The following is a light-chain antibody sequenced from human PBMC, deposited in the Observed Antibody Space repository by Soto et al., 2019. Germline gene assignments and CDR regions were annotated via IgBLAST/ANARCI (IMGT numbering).Light chain of an antibody. V-gene: IGKV3-15*01. Sequence: IEIAQAPATLSPAPGEKGTPSCSASESLSTNLAWYQQKAGQAPRLLIYGASTRATGIPARFSGSGSGTEFTLTISSLQSEDFAVYYCQQYSIWRTFGQGTKVDIK. CDR3: QQYSIWRT. CDR2: GAS. J-gene: IGKJ1*01. CDR1: ESLSTN.